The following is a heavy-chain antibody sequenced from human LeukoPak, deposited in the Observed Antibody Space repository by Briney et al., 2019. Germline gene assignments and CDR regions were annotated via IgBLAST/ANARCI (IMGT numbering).Heavy chain of an antibody. V-gene: IGHV3-7*01. CDR1: GFTFTFW. D-gene: IGHD3-22*01. CDR2: IKQDGSIK. CDR3: GRYPLGSSGRF. Sequence: GGSLRLSCATSGFTFTFWMSWVRQAPGKGLEWVANIKQDGSIKNYVDSVKGRFAISRDNAKSSLYLQMNSLRVEDTAVYYCGRYPLGSSGRFWGQGTLVTASS. J-gene: IGHJ4*02.